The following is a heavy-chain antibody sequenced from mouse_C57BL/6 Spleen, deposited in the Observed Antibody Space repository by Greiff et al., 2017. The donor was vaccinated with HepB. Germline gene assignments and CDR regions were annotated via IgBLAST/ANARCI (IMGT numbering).Heavy chain of an antibody. V-gene: IGHV1-15*01. D-gene: IGHD2-4*01. CDR2: IDPETGGT. CDR3: TREDYDDGAWFAY. Sequence: VQLQESGAELVRPGASVTLSCKASGYTFTDYEMHWVKQTPVHGLEWIGAIDPETGGTAYNQKFKGKAILTADKSSSTAYMELRSLTSEDSAVYYCTREDYDDGAWFAYWGQGTLVTVSA. CDR1: GYTFTDYE. J-gene: IGHJ3*01.